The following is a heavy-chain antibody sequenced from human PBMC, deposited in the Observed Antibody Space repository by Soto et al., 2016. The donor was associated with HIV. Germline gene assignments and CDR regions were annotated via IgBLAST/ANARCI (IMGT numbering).Heavy chain of an antibody. V-gene: IGHV3-9*01. Sequence: EVQLVESGGGLVQPGRSLRLSCAASGFTFDAYAMHWVRQAPGKGLEWVSGISWNSGNIGYADSVKGRFTISRDNAKNSLYLQMDSLSPEDTAFYYCVKDSSGWYYFDYWGQRTLVTVYS. CDR3: VKDSSGWYYFDY. J-gene: IGHJ4*02. D-gene: IGHD6-19*01. CDR2: ISWNSGNI. CDR1: GFTFDAYA.